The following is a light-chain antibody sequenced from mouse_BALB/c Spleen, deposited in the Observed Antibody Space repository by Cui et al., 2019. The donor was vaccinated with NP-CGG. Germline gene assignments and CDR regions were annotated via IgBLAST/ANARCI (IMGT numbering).Light chain of an antibody. CDR3: ALWYSNHWV. CDR1: TGAVTTSNY. CDR2: GTN. Sequence: QAVVTPESALTTSPGETVTLTCRSSTGAVTTSNYANWVQEKPDHLFTGLIGGTNNRPPGVPARFSGSLIGDKAALTITGAQTEDETIYFCALWYSNHWVFGGGTKLTFL. V-gene: IGLV1*01. J-gene: IGLJ1*01.